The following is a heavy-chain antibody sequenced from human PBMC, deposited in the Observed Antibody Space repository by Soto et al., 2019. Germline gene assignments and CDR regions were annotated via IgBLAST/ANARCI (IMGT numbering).Heavy chain of an antibody. CDR1: NFSISSGYY. CDR3: ARTHSGSYYSVFNY. CDR2: IYRSGTT. Sequence: SETLSLTCVVSNFSISSGYYWGWIRQSPGKGLEWIASIYRSGTTSYNPSLKSRVTISXXXXXXQXSXMXXXVTAADTAVYYCARTHSGSYYSVFNYWGRGSLVT. V-gene: IGHV4-38-2*01. D-gene: IGHD1-26*01. J-gene: IGHJ4*02.